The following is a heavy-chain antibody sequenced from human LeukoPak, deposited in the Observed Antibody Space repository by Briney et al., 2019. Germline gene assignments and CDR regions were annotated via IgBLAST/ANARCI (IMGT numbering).Heavy chain of an antibody. D-gene: IGHD2-2*01. Sequence: ASVKVSCKASGYTFTGYYMHWVRQAPGQGLEWMGWINPNSGGTNYAQKFQGRVTMTRDTSISTAYMELSRLRSDDTAVYYCARAASPKYCSSTSCLDFDYWGQGTLVTVSS. CDR3: ARAASPKYCSSTSCLDFDY. J-gene: IGHJ4*02. CDR1: GYTFTGYY. CDR2: INPNSGGT. V-gene: IGHV1-2*02.